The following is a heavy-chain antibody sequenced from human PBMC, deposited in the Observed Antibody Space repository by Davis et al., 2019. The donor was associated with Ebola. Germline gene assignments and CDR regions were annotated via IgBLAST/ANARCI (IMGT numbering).Heavy chain of an antibody. CDR2: INPNSGGT. D-gene: IGHD6-19*01. CDR3: ARASFGYNSGWYADY. Sequence: AASVKVSCKASGYTFTGYYMHWVRQAPGQGLEWMGRINPNSGGTKYSQKFQGRVTITRDTSASTAYMELTSLRSEDTAVFYCARASFGYNSGWYADYWGPGSLVTVSS. V-gene: IGHV1-2*06. J-gene: IGHJ4*02. CDR1: GYTFTGYY.